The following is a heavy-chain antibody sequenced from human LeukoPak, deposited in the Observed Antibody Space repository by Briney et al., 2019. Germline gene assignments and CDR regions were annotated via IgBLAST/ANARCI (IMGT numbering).Heavy chain of an antibody. Sequence: PGGSLRLSCAASGFTFSSYGMHWVRQAPGEGLEWVAFIRYDGSNKYYADSVKGRFTISRDNSKNTLYLQMNSLRAEDTAVYYCAKDLMAVVPAANYWGQGTLVTVSS. CDR1: GFTFSSYG. D-gene: IGHD2-2*01. CDR3: AKDLMAVVPAANY. V-gene: IGHV3-30*02. J-gene: IGHJ4*02. CDR2: IRYDGSNK.